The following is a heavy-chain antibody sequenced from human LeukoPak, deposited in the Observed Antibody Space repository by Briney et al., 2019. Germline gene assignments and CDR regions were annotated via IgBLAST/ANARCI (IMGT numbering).Heavy chain of an antibody. D-gene: IGHD1-26*01. J-gene: IGHJ5*02. CDR1: GYTFTGYY. CDR3: ARDRSESGRGHSGSYPPWFDP. CDR2: INPNSGGT. V-gene: IGHV1-2*04. Sequence: RASVKVSCKASGYTFTGYYMHWVRQAPGQGLEWMGWINPNSGGTNYAQKFQGWVTMTRDTSISTAYMELSRLRSDDTAVYYCARDRSESGRGHSGSYPPWFDPWGQGTLVTVSS.